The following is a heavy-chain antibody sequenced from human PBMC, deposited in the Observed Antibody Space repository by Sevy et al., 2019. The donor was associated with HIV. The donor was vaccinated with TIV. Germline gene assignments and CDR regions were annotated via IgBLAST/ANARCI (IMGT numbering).Heavy chain of an antibody. CDR2: IRSATDGGKT. J-gene: IGHJ5*02. CDR1: GFTFSSYS. V-gene: IGHV3-15*07. Sequence: GGSLRLSCAASGFTFSSYSMNWVRQAPGKGLEWVGHIRSATDGGKTDYAAPVKGRFTISRHDSKNTVYLEMNSLKIEDTGVYFCATLSGNYWGDWLDPWGQGTLVTVSS. CDR3: ATLSGNYWGDWLDP. D-gene: IGHD5-12*01.